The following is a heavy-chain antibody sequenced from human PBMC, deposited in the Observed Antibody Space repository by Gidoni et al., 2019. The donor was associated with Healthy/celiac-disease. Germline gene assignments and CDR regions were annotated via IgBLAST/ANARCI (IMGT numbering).Heavy chain of an antibody. V-gene: IGHV3-33*01. D-gene: IGHD5-18*01. CDR3: ARGGGYSYGYRDFDY. CDR1: GFTFSSYG. CDR2: IWYDGSNK. J-gene: IGHJ4*02. Sequence: QVQLVESGGGVVQHGRSLRLSCAASGFTFSSYGMHWVRQAPGKGLEWVAVIWYDGSNKYYADSVKGRFTISRDNSKNTLYLQMNSRRAEDTAVYYCARGGGYSYGYRDFDYWGQGTLVTVSS.